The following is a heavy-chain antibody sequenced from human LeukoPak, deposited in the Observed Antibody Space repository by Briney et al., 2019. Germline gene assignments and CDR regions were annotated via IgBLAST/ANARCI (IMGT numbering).Heavy chain of an antibody. J-gene: IGHJ5*02. CDR3: AKDYYGSGATPEA. V-gene: IGHV3-30*18. CDR1: GFTFSDYY. D-gene: IGHD3-10*01. CDR2: ISYDGSNK. Sequence: PGGSLRLSCAASGFTFSDYYMSWIRQAPGKGLEWVSDISYDGSNKYYADSVKGRFTISRGNSKNTLYLQMNSLRAEDTAVYYCAKDYYGSGATPEAWGQGTLVTVSS.